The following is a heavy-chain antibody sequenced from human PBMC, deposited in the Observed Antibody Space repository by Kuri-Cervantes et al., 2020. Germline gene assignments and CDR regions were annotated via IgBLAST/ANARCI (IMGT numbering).Heavy chain of an antibody. Sequence: GESLKISCAASGFTFSDYYMSWIRQAPGKGLEWVSYISSSSSTIYYADSVKGRFTISRDTAKNSLYLQMNSLRAEDTAVYYCARDFYYDTSGYCDYWGQGTLVTVSS. V-gene: IGHV3-11*04. CDR3: ARDFYYDTSGYCDY. D-gene: IGHD3-22*01. CDR1: GFTFSDYY. CDR2: ISSSSSTI. J-gene: IGHJ4*02.